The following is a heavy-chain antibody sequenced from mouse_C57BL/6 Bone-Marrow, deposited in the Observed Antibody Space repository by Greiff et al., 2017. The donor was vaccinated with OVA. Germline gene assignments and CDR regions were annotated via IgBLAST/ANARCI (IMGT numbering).Heavy chain of an antibody. V-gene: IGHV14-2*01. J-gene: IGHJ1*03. CDR1: GFNIKDYY. CDR2: IDPEDGET. CDR3: TTFLWYFDV. Sequence: EVKLQQSGAELVKPGASVKLSCTASGFNIKDYYMHWVKQRTEQGLEWIGRIDPEDGETKYAPKFQGKATITADTSSNTAYLQLSSLTSEDTAVYYCTTFLWYFDVWGTGTTVTVSS.